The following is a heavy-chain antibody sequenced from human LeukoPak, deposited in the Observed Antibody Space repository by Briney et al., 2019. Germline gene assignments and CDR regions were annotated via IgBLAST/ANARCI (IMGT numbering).Heavy chain of an antibody. CDR2: IRYDGSNK. V-gene: IGHV3-30*02. J-gene: IGHJ4*02. CDR3: AKPLSSYGGSDY. CDR1: GFTFSSYG. D-gene: IGHD4-23*01. Sequence: PGGSLRLSCAASGFTFSSYGMHWVRQAPGKGLEWVAFIRYDGSNKDYADSVKGRFTISRDNSKNTLYLQMNSLRAEDTAVYYCAKPLSSYGGSDYWGQGTLVTVSS.